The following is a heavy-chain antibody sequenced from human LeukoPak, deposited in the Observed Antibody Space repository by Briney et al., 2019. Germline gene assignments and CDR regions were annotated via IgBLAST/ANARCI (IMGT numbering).Heavy chain of an antibody. Sequence: GGSLRLSCAASGFTFSNYAMHWVRQAPGKGLEWVAVLSNDGSNKYYADSVKGRFTISRDNSKNTLYLQMNSLRAEDTAVYYCAREDRHDYWGQGTLVTVSS. CDR3: AREDRHDY. CDR2: LSNDGSNK. J-gene: IGHJ4*02. CDR1: GFTFSNYA. V-gene: IGHV3-30-3*01.